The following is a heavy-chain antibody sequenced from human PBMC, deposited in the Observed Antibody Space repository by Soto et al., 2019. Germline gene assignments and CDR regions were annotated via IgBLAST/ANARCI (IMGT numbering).Heavy chain of an antibody. CDR2: IYPGDSDT. Sequence: PVESLKISCKGSGYIFTSYWICWLLQVPVKGLEWMGIIYPGDSDTRYSPSFQGQVTISADKSISTAYLQWSSLKASDTAMYYCARSVVAATFHYYGMDVWGQGTTVTVSS. V-gene: IGHV5-51*01. CDR3: ARSVVAATFHYYGMDV. D-gene: IGHD2-15*01. J-gene: IGHJ6*02. CDR1: GYIFTSYW.